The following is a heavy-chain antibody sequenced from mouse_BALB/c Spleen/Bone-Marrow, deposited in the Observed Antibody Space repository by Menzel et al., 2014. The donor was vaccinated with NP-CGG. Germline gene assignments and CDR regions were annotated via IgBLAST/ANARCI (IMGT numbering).Heavy chain of an antibody. Sequence: QVQLQQSGAELVRPGTSVKVSCKASGYAFTNYLIEWVKQRPGQGLEWIGVINPESGATNYNENFKGKATLTADKSSSTPYMQLSSLTSDDSAVYFCARRLTGTLYFDYWGQGTTLTVSS. CDR3: ARRLTGTLYFDY. V-gene: IGHV1-54*03. D-gene: IGHD4-1*01. CDR1: GYAFTNYL. J-gene: IGHJ2*01. CDR2: INPESGAT.